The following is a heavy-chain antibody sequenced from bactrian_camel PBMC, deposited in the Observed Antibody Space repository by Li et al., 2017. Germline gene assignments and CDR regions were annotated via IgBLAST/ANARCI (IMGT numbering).Heavy chain of an antibody. J-gene: IGHJ4*01. CDR3: ATLGTTYCSDGYCSDY. D-gene: IGHD2*01. CDR2: IYSDGTNI. CDR1: RFTSSNYF. V-gene: IGHV3-2*01. Sequence: HVQLVESGGGLVQPGGSLRLSCTASRFTSSNYFITWVRQAPGKGLEWVSSIYSDGTNIYYADSVKGRFTISRDNAKNTVYLQMNKMKSEDTALYYCATLGTTYCSDGYCSDYWGQGTQVTVS.